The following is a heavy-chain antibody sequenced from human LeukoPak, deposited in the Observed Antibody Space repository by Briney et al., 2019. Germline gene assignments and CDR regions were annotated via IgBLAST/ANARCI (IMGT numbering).Heavy chain of an antibody. CDR3: ANYGDGFDN. CDR2: INAGNGNT. J-gene: IGHJ3*02. CDR1: GYTFIRYA. V-gene: IGHV1-3*01. Sequence: ASVKVSCKASGYTFIRYAIHWVRQAPGQRLEWMGWINAGNGNTKYSQKFQGRFTITRDTSASTAYMELNSLRSEDTAVYYCANYGDGFDNWGQGTMVTVSS. D-gene: IGHD3-10*01.